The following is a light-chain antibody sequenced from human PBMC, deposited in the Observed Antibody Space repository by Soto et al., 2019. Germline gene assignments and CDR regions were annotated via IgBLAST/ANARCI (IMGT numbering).Light chain of an antibody. CDR1: EGVASNY. CDR3: HQYDSIVQT. CDR2: DAS. J-gene: IGKJ1*01. Sequence: EIVLTQSPGSLSLSLGDSATLFCRASEGVASNYLAWYQQKPGRAHRLLIYDASTRATATPERFSGSGSGTDFTLTISRLEPEDFAVYYCHQYDSIVQTFGQGTKVDIK. V-gene: IGKV3-20*01.